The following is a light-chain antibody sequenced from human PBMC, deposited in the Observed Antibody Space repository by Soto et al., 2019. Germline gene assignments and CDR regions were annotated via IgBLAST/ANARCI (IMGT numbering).Light chain of an antibody. CDR1: QGIRND. V-gene: IGKV1-17*01. CDR2: AAS. J-gene: IGKJ1*01. CDR3: QQYDTYLT. Sequence: DIQMTQSPSSLSASVGDRVTITCRASQGIRNDLGWYQQKPGKAPKVLIYAASRLESGVPSRFSGSGSGTEFTLTINSLQPDDFATYYCQQYDTYLTFGQGTKVDI.